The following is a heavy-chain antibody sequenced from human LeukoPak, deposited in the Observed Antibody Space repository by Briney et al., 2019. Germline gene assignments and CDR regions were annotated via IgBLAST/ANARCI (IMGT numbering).Heavy chain of an antibody. Sequence: SETLSLTCTVSGGSISSSSYYWGWIRQPPGKGLEWIGSIYYSGSTNYNPSLKSRVTISVDTSKNQFSLKLSSVTAADTAVYYCARQGRYSSSWYYSHYFDYWGQGTLVTVSS. J-gene: IGHJ4*02. V-gene: IGHV4-39*01. CDR3: ARQGRYSSSWYYSHYFDY. CDR2: IYYSGST. D-gene: IGHD6-13*01. CDR1: GGSISSSSYY.